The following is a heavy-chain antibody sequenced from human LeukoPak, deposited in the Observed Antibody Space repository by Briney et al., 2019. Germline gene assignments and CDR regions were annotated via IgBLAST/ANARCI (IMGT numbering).Heavy chain of an antibody. V-gene: IGHV4-59*01. Sequence: SETLSLTCTVSGGSISSYYWSWIRQPPGKGLVWIGYIIYVGSTNYNPSLKSRVTISVDTSKNQFSLKLSSVTAADTAVYYCTKVVLAAAGTNYYYYYMDVWGKGTTVTVSS. CDR3: TKVVLAAAGTNYYYYYMDV. J-gene: IGHJ6*03. CDR2: IIYVGST. CDR1: GGSISSYY. D-gene: IGHD6-13*01.